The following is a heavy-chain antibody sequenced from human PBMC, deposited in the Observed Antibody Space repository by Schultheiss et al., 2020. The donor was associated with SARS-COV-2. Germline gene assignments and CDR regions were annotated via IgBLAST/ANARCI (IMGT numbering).Heavy chain of an antibody. J-gene: IGHJ4*02. CDR3: ARLLGAHYYFDY. D-gene: IGHD1-26*01. CDR1: GGSVSSYF. V-gene: IGHV4-59*02. CDR2: IYHSGST. Sequence: SETLSLTCNVSGGSVSSYFWSWIRQPPGKGLEWIGYIYHSGSTYYIPSLKSRVTISVDTSKNQFSLRLSSVTAADTAVYYCARLLGAHYYFDYWGRGTLVTVSS.